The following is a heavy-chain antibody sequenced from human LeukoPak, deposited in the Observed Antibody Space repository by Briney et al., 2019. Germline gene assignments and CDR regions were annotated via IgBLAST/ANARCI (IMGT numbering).Heavy chain of an antibody. Sequence: GGSLRLSCAASGFTFSTYWMSWVRQAPGKGLEWVANTKQDGSDKYYVDSVKGRFTISRDNAKNSLYLQMNSLRAEDTAVYYCAKGHIDSSGWYHYFDYWGQGTLVTVSS. D-gene: IGHD6-19*01. J-gene: IGHJ4*02. CDR1: GFTFSTYW. CDR3: AKGHIDSSGWYHYFDY. V-gene: IGHV3-7*03. CDR2: TKQDGSDK.